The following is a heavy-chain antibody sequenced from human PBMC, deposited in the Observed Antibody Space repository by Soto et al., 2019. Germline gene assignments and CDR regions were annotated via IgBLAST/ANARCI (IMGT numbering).Heavy chain of an antibody. J-gene: IGHJ5*02. CDR2: TYYRSKWYN. CDR1: GDSVSSNSAA. CDR3: ARWRDPDPTTVTTDWFDP. Sequence: SQTLSLTCAISGDSVSSNSAAWNWIRQSPSRGLEWLGRTYYRSKWYNDYAVSVKSRITINPDTSKNQFSLQLNSVTPEDTAVYYCARWRDPDPTTVTTDWFDPWGQGTLVTVSS. D-gene: IGHD4-17*01. V-gene: IGHV6-1*01.